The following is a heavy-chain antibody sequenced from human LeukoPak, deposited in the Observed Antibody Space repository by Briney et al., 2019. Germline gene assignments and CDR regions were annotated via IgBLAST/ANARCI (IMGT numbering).Heavy chain of an antibody. Sequence: GGSLRLSCAASGFTFSNHWMSWVRQAPGKGLEWVANIKEDGSEKNYVDSVKGQFTISRDSARNSLYLQMKSLRPGHTAVYDCGRGRQTAYWGEGTLPTVSS. J-gene: IGHJ4*02. CDR3: GRGRQTAY. CDR1: GFTFSNHW. CDR2: IKEDGSEK. V-gene: IGHV3-7*01.